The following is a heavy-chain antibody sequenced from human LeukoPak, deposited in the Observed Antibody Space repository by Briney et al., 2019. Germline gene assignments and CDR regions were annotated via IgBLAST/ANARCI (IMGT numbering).Heavy chain of an antibody. Sequence: PGGSLRLSCAASGFTFSSYAMHWVRQAPGKGLEWVAVISYDGSNKYYADSVKGRFTISRDNSKNTLYLQMNSLRAEDTAVYYCARDRDSSGYPCYFDYWGQGTLVTVSS. CDR1: GFTFSSYA. CDR2: ISYDGSNK. D-gene: IGHD3-22*01. J-gene: IGHJ4*02. CDR3: ARDRDSSGYPCYFDY. V-gene: IGHV3-30-3*01.